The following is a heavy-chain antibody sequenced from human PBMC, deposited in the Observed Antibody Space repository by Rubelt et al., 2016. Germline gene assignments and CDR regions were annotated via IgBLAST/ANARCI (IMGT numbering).Heavy chain of an antibody. CDR2: IRGKPYNYAT. D-gene: IGHD3-22*01. J-gene: IGHJ4*02. CDR1: GLTFSDSS. Sequence: EGQLVESGGGLVQPGGSLKLSCAASGLTFSDSSVHWVHQASGKGLEWIGHIRGKPYNYATRYGESVTGRFTISRDDSKSTAFLQMNSLKTEDTAVYYCTHIYYDSSGYPYWGQGTLVTVSS. V-gene: IGHV3-73*01. CDR3: THIYYDSSGYPY.